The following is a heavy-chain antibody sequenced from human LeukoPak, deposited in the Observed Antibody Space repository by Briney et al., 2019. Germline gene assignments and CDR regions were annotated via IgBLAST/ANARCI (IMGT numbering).Heavy chain of an antibody. Sequence: GGSLRLSCAASGFTFSDYYVSWIRQAPGKGLEWISYISSSGSSIQYADSVRGRFTISRDNAKTSLYLQMNSLRAEDTSVYYCARSAQWELPDYWGQGTLVTVSS. J-gene: IGHJ4*02. CDR2: ISSSGSSI. CDR3: ARSAQWELPDY. CDR1: GFTFSDYY. V-gene: IGHV3-11*04. D-gene: IGHD1-26*01.